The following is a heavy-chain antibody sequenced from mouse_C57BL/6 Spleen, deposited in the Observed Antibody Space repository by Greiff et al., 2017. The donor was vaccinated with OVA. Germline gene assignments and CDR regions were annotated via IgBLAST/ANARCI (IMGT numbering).Heavy chain of an antibody. CDR1: GFSLTSYG. CDR2: IWSGGST. D-gene: IGHD4-1*02. Sequence: QVQLKESGPGLVQPSQSLSITCTVSGFSLTSYGVHWVRQSPGKGLEWLGVIWSGGSTDYNAAFISRLSISKDNSKSQVFFKMNSLQADDTAIYYCARNPTGTGNYYAMDYWGQGTSVTVSS. V-gene: IGHV2-2*01. J-gene: IGHJ4*01. CDR3: ARNPTGTGNYYAMDY.